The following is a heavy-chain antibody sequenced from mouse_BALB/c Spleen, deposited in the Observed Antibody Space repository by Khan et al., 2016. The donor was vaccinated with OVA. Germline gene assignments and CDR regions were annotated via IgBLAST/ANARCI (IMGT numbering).Heavy chain of an antibody. D-gene: IGHD1-1*02. V-gene: IGHV5-6*01. CDR1: GFTFSTYG. J-gene: IGHJ3*01. Sequence: VQLKESGGDLVKPGGSLKLSCAASGFTFSTYGMSWVRQTPDKRLEWVATVSTGGGYTYYPDSVKGRFTISRDNAKNTLYLQMSSLKSEDTALFYGAGLGYYYGGEGFAYWGQGTLVTVSA. CDR3: AGLGYYYGGEGFAY. CDR2: VSTGGGYT.